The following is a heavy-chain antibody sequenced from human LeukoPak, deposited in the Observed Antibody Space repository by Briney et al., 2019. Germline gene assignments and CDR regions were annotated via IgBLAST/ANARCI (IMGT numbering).Heavy chain of an antibody. Sequence: SQTLSLTCAISGDSVSSNSAAWNWIRQSPSRGLEWLGRTYYRSKWYNDYAVSVKSRITINPDTSKNQFSLQLNSVTPEGTAVYYCARAITTRYSSGWYSVDYWGQGTLVTVSS. V-gene: IGHV6-1*01. CDR1: GDSVSSNSAA. J-gene: IGHJ4*02. D-gene: IGHD6-19*01. CDR2: TYYRSKWYN. CDR3: ARAITTRYSSGWYSVDY.